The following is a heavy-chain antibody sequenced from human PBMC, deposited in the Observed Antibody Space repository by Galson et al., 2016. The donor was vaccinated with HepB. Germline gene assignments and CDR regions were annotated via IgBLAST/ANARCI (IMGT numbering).Heavy chain of an antibody. CDR3: ARHCSGGSCYHPDY. Sequence: QSGAEVKKPGESLRISCKTSGYSFTSYRISWVRQMPGNGLEWMGRIDPSGSYTKYSPSFRGHVTISVDKSTSTAYLEFTSLKSSDNAMYYCARHCSGGSCYHPDYWGQGTLVTVSS. CDR2: IDPSGSYT. J-gene: IGHJ4*02. D-gene: IGHD2-15*01. CDR1: GYSFTSYR. V-gene: IGHV5-10-1*01.